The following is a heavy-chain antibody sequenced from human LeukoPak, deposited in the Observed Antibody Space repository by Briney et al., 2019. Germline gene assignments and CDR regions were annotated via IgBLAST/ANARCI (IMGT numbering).Heavy chain of an antibody. CDR3: AKYQRQWLPKGGFDY. CDR1: GFTFSSYW. CDR2: INSDGSST. Sequence: GGSLRLSCAASGFTFSSYWMHWVRQAPGKGLVWVSRINSDGSSTTDADSVKGRFTISRDNSKNTLYLQMDNLRAEDTAVYYCAKYQRQWLPKGGFDYWGQGTLVTVSS. V-gene: IGHV3-74*01. D-gene: IGHD6-19*01. J-gene: IGHJ4*02.